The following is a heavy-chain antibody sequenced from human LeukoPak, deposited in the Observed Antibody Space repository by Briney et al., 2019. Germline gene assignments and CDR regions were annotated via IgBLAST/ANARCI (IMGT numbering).Heavy chain of an antibody. V-gene: IGHV4-34*01. CDR1: GGSFSGYY. CDR3: ARQDRVRVYGSGSYYKN. Sequence: SETLSLTCPVYGGSFSGYYWSWIRQPPGKGLEWIGEINHSGSTNYNPSLKSRVTISLDTSKKQFPLKLSSVTAAETAVYYCARQDRVRVYGSGSYYKNWGQGTLVTVSS. D-gene: IGHD3-10*01. CDR2: INHSGST. J-gene: IGHJ4*02.